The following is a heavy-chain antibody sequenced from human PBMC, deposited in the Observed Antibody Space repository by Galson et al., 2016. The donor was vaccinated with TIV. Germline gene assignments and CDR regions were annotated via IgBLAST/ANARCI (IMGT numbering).Heavy chain of an antibody. D-gene: IGHD6-19*01. CDR3: ATLSSGWPNYFDN. CDR2: TYPGASDT. CDR1: GYRFSDYW. Sequence: QSGAEVTKPGESLKISCRGSGYRFSDYWIGWVRQTPEEGLEWMGVTYPGASDTKYSPSFQGQVTISADKSINTAYLQWNRLKASDTAIYFCATLSSGWPNYFDNWGQGTQVIVSS. J-gene: IGHJ4*02. V-gene: IGHV5-51*01.